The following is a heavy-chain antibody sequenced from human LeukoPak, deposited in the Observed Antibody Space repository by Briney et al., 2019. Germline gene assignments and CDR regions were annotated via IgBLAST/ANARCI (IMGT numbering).Heavy chain of an antibody. Sequence: SETLSLTCGVYGGSFRGYYWNWIRQSPGKVLEWIGEINHSGSTNYNPSLKSRVTMSVDTSQKQFSLRLTSVTAADTAVYYCARGRYLTTLGGAAAGFLDYWGQGTLVTVSS. CDR3: ARGRYLTTLGGAAAGFLDY. D-gene: IGHD6-13*01. V-gene: IGHV4-34*01. J-gene: IGHJ4*02. CDR2: INHSGST. CDR1: GGSFRGYY.